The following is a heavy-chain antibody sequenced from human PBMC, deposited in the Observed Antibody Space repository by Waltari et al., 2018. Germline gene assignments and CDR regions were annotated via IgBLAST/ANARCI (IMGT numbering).Heavy chain of an antibody. CDR2: IYDSGST. CDR3: ARVPQPYQLLTYFYYYAVDV. Sequence: QVQLQESGPGLVKPSQTLSLTCTVSGGSISSGDYYWSWIRQPPGKGLGGFGYIYDSGSTSYSPSLQSRVTISVDTSKNQFSLRLSSVTAADTAVYYCARVPQPYQLLTYFYYYAVDVWGQGTTVTVSS. D-gene: IGHD2-2*01. CDR1: GGSISSGDYY. V-gene: IGHV4-30-4*01. J-gene: IGHJ6*02.